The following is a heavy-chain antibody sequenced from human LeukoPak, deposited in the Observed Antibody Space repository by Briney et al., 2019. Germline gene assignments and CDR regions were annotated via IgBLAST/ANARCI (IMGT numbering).Heavy chain of an antibody. J-gene: IGHJ6*03. CDR3: ARDKLYDFWSGYLALDYYYYYMDV. CDR1: GFTFSSYW. D-gene: IGHD3-3*01. Sequence: GGSLRLSCAASGFTFSSYWMSWVRQAPGKGLEWVANIKQDGSEKYYVDSVKGRFTISRDNAKNSLYLQMNSLRAEDTAVYYCARDKLYDFWSGYLALDYYYYYMDVWGKGTTVTVSS. V-gene: IGHV3-7*01. CDR2: IKQDGSEK.